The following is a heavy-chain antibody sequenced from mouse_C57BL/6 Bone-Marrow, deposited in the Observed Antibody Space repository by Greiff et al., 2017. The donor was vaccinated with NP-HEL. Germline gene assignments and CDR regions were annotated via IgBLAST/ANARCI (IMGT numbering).Heavy chain of an antibody. D-gene: IGHD3-2*02. CDR2: IYPGGGYT. V-gene: IGHV1-63*01. CDR1: GYTFTNYW. Sequence: VMLVESGAELVRPGTSVKMSCKASGYTFTNYWIGWAKQRPGHGLEWIGDIYPGGGYTNYNEKFKGKATLTADKSSSTAYMQFSSLTSEDSAIYYCAGDSSGYPFAYWGQGTLVTVSA. CDR3: AGDSSGYPFAY. J-gene: IGHJ3*01.